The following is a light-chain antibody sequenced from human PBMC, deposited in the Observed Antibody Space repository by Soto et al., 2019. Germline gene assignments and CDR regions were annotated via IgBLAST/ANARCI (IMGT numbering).Light chain of an antibody. CDR2: AAS. V-gene: IGKV1-17*01. CDR1: QGIRSD. J-gene: IGKJ2*01. CDR3: LQYYDYPYT. Sequence: DIQMTQSPSSLSAAVEDRVTITCRASQGIRSDLGWYQQKPGKAPKRLIYAASSLQSGVPSRFSGGGSGTDFSLTITSLQPEDVATYYCLQYYDYPYTFGQGTKLEIK.